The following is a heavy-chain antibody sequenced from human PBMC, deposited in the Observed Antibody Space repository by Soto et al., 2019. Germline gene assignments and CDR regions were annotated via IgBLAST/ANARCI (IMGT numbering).Heavy chain of an antibody. V-gene: IGHV6-1*01. Sequence: PSQTLSLTCAISGDSVSSNSGAWSWIRQSPSRGLEWLGRTYYRSKWYNDYAVSVKSRMTINPDTSKNQFSLQLNSVTPEDTAVYYCARGKVVVVATRVYYYYIDVWGKGTAVTVSS. CDR1: GDSVSSNSGA. D-gene: IGHD2-15*01. J-gene: IGHJ6*03. CDR2: TYYRSKWYN. CDR3: ARGKVVVVATRVYYYYIDV.